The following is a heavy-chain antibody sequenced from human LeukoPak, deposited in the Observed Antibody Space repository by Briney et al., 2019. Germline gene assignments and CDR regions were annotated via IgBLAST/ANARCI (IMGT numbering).Heavy chain of an antibody. Sequence: SVKVSCKASGHTFKTYAFNWVRQAPGQGLEWMGGIIPIFGSPNYAQKFQGRVTFTADESTSTVYRDLRTLRSGDTAVFYCARGGGYSGYDYFDSWGQGTLVVVSS. CDR3: ARGGGYSGYDYFDS. CDR1: GHTFKTYA. J-gene: IGHJ4*02. D-gene: IGHD5-12*01. V-gene: IGHV1-69*13. CDR2: IIPIFGSP.